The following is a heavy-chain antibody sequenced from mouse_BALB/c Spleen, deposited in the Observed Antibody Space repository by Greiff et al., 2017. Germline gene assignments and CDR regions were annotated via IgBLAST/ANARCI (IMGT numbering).Heavy chain of an antibody. V-gene: IGHV5-17*02. CDR1: GFTFSSFG. Sequence: DVQLVESGGGLVQPGGSRKLSCAASGFTFSSFGMHWVRQAPEKGLEWVAYISSGSSTIYYADTVKGRFTISRDNPKNTLFLQMTSLRSEDTAMYYCARSDYGYAMDYWGQGTSVTVSS. CDR3: ARSDYGYAMDY. D-gene: IGHD1-1*01. CDR2: ISSGSSTI. J-gene: IGHJ4*01.